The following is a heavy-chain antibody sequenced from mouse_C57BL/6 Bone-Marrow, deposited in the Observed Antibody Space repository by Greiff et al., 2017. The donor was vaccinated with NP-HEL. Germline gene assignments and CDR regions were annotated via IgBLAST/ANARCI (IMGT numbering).Heavy chain of an antibody. D-gene: IGHD2-4*01. CDR1: GYTFTSYW. V-gene: IGHV1-53*01. CDR2: INPSNGGT. Sequence: QVQLQHPGTELVKPGASVKLSCKASGYTFTSYWMHWVKQRPGQGLEWIGNINPSNGGTNYNEKFKSKATLTVDKSSSTAYMQLSSLTSEDSAVYYCAQEEGLCWYFDVWGTGTTVTVSS. J-gene: IGHJ1*03. CDR3: AQEEGLCWYFDV.